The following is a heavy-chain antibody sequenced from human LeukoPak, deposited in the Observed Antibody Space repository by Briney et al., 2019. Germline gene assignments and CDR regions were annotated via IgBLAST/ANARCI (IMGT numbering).Heavy chain of an antibody. CDR1: GFTFSSYA. CDR3: AKDSAAAAPLGYFDY. D-gene: IGHD6-13*01. Sequence: PGGSLRLSCAASGFTFSSYAVSWVRQAPGQGLELVSASSGSGGSTYYADSVKGRFTISRDNSKNTLYLQMNSLRAEDTAVYYCAKDSAAAAPLGYFDYWGQGTLVTVSS. CDR2: SSGSGGST. V-gene: IGHV3-23*01. J-gene: IGHJ4*02.